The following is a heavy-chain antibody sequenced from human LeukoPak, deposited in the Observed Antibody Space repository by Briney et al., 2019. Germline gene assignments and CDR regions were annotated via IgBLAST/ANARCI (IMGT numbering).Heavy chain of an antibody. CDR1: GFTFDDYA. J-gene: IGHJ6*02. Sequence: GRSLRLSCAASGFTFDDYAMHWVRQAPGKGLEWVSGISWNSGSIGYADSVKGRFTISRDNAKNSLYLQMNSLRAEDTALYYCAKNIGYGMDVWGQGTTVTVSS. CDR2: ISWNSGSI. V-gene: IGHV3-9*01. CDR3: AKNIGYGMDV.